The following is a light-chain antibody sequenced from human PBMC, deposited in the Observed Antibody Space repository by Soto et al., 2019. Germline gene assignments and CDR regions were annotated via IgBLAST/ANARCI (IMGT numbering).Light chain of an antibody. CDR1: QSINAH. Sequence: EVVMTQSPATLSVSPGERVTLSCRASQSINAHLAWYQQKPGQAPRLLIHGASTRATGIPARFSGSGVGTEFILTISSLQSEDFAVYYCQQYNTWLWTFGQGPKVEIQ. J-gene: IGKJ1*01. CDR2: GAS. V-gene: IGKV3-15*01. CDR3: QQYNTWLWT.